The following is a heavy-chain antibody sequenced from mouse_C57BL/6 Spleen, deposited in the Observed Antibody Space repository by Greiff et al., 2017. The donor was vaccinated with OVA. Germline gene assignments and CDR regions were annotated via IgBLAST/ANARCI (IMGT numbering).Heavy chain of an antibody. Sequence: EVKLMDSGGGLVKPGGSLKLSCAASGFTFSDYGMHWVRQAPEKGLEWVAYISSGSSTIYYADTVKGRFTISRDNAKNTLFLQMTSLRSEDTAMYYCARERYGSSYVVYWGQGTTLTVSS. CDR3: ARERYGSSYVVY. J-gene: IGHJ2*01. D-gene: IGHD1-1*01. CDR2: ISSGSSTI. CDR1: GFTFSDYG. V-gene: IGHV5-17*01.